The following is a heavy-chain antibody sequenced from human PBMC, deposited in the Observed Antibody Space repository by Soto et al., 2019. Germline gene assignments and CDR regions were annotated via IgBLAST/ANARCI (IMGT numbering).Heavy chain of an antibody. D-gene: IGHD3-22*01. V-gene: IGHV3-23*01. Sequence: GGSLRLSCAASGFTFSSYAMSWVRQAPGKGLEGVSAISGSGGSAYYADSVKGRFTSSRDNSKNTLYLQMNSLRAEDTAVYYCAKRGMIVLVIDYYGMDVWGQGTTVTVSS. J-gene: IGHJ6*02. CDR2: ISGSGGSA. CDR3: AKRGMIVLVIDYYGMDV. CDR1: GFTFSSYA.